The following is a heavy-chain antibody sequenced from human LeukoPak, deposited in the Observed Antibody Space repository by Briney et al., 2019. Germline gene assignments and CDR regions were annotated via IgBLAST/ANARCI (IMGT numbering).Heavy chain of an antibody. CDR1: GGTFSSYA. Sequence: SVKVSCKASGGTFSSYAISWVRQAPGQGLEWMGRIIPILGIANYAQKFQGRVTITADKSTSTAYMELSSLRSEDTAVYYCARARKGAPGDYFDYWGQGTLVTVSS. J-gene: IGHJ4*02. V-gene: IGHV1-69*04. CDR2: IIPILGIA. D-gene: IGHD1-26*01. CDR3: ARARKGAPGDYFDY.